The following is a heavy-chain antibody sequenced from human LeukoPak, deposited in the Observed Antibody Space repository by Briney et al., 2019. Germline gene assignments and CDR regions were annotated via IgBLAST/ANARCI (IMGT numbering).Heavy chain of an antibody. D-gene: IGHD2-15*01. CDR3: AREPHCSGGSCYFDY. Sequence: ASVKVSRKASGYTFSSYYVHWVRQAPGQGLEWMAIINPSDGSTSYLQRFQGRVTLARDTSTNTVYMELSSLRSEDTAIYYCAREPHCSGGSCYFDYWGQGTLVTVSP. CDR2: INPSDGST. CDR1: GYTFSSYY. V-gene: IGHV1-46*01. J-gene: IGHJ4*02.